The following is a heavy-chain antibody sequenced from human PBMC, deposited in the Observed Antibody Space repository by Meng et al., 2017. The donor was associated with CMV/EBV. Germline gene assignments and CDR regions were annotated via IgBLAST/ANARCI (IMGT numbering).Heavy chain of an antibody. V-gene: IGHV4-61*01. CDR2: IYYSGST. Sequence: TVAGGSVSSGSYYWSWIRQPPGKGLEWIGYIYYSGSTNYNPSLKSRVTISVDTSKNQFSLKLSSVTAADTAVYYCARDPYYGSGSYYTWGQGTLVTLSS. CDR3: ARDPYYGSGSYYT. J-gene: IGHJ5*02. CDR1: GGSVSSGSYY. D-gene: IGHD3-10*01.